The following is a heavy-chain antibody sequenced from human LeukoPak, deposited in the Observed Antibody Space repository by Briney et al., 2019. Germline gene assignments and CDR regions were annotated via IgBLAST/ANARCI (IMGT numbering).Heavy chain of an antibody. V-gene: IGHV4-34*01. CDR3: ARDVVVVPAAIHYGMDV. J-gene: IGHJ6*02. D-gene: IGHD2-2*01. CDR1: GGSFSDYF. Sequence: SETLSLTCAVYGGSFSDYFWGWIRQPPGKGLEWLGEINHSGRTYYNPSLKSRVTISVDTSKNQFSLNLGSVTAADTAVYYCARDVVVVPAAIHYGMDVWGQGTTVTVSS. CDR2: INHSGRT.